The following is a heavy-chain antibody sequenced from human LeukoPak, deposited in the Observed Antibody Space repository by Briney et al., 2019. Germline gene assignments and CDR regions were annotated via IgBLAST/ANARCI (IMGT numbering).Heavy chain of an antibody. J-gene: IGHJ4*02. Sequence: PSETLSLTCTVSGGSISSYYWSWIRQPPGKGLEWIGYIYYSGSTNYNPSLKSRVTISLDTSKNQFSLKLSSVTAADTAVYYCARGGYFASLEANFDYWGQGTLVTVSS. CDR3: ARGGYFASLEANFDY. V-gene: IGHV4-59*01. CDR2: IYYSGST. D-gene: IGHD3-9*01. CDR1: GGSISSYY.